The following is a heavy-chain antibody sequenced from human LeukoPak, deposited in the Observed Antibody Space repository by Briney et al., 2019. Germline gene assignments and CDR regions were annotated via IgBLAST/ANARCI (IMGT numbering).Heavy chain of an antibody. V-gene: IGHV4-59*12. J-gene: IGHJ5*02. D-gene: IGHD6-13*01. Sequence: SETLSLTCTVSGGSISSYYWTWIRQPPGKGLEWIGYIYYSGSTNYNPSLKSRVTMSVDTSKNQFSLKLSSVTAADTAVYYCARTLGYSSSSGLNWFDPWGQGTLVTVSS. CDR1: GGSISSYY. CDR2: IYYSGST. CDR3: ARTLGYSSSSGLNWFDP.